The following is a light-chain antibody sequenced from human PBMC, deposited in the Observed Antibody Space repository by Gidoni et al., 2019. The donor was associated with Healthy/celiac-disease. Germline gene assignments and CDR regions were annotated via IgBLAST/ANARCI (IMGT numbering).Light chain of an antibody. Sequence: EIVLTQSPGTLSLSPGERATLSCRASQSVSSSYLAWYQQKPGQAPRLLIYGASSRATGIPDRFSCSGSGTDFTLTISRLEPEDFAVYYCQQYVSSPLTFGGGTKVEIK. J-gene: IGKJ4*01. CDR1: QSVSSSY. CDR3: QQYVSSPLT. V-gene: IGKV3-20*01. CDR2: GAS.